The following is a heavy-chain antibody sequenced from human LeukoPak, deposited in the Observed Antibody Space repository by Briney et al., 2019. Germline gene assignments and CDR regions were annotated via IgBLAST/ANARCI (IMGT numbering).Heavy chain of an antibody. Sequence: SETLSLICTVSGGSISSYYWRWIRQPAGKGLEWIGRIYTSGSTNYNPSLKSRVTMSVDTSKNQFSLKLSSVTAADTAVYYCAGHHPRNTVDFWGQGTLVTVSS. D-gene: IGHD2/OR15-2a*01. V-gene: IGHV4-4*07. J-gene: IGHJ4*02. CDR3: AGHHPRNTVDF. CDR2: IYTSGST. CDR1: GGSISSYY.